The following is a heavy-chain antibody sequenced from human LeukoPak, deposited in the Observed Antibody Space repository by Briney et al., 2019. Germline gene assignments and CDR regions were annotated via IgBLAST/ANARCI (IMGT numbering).Heavy chain of an antibody. CDR3: AFPRSPYYYYGMDV. Sequence: GASVKVSCTASGYTSTSYDINWVRQATGQGLEWMGWMNPNSGNTGYAQKFQGRVTMTRNTSISTAYMELSSLRSEDTAVYYCAFPRSPYYYYGMDVWDQGTTVTVSS. D-gene: IGHD3-16*02. CDR1: GYTSTSYD. V-gene: IGHV1-8*01. J-gene: IGHJ6*02. CDR2: MNPNSGNT.